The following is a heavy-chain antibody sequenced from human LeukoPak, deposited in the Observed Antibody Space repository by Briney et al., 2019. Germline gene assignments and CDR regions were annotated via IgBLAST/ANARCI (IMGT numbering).Heavy chain of an antibody. CDR2: IIGNGGST. D-gene: IGHD3-10*01. Sequence: PGGALRLSSAASGFTFTSYAMSWVRQAPGKGLEWVSAIIGNGGSTYYADSVKGRFTISRDNSKNTLYLQMNSLRAEDTAVYYCAKEENYGSGSYYNDYFDYWGQGTLVTVSS. V-gene: IGHV3-23*01. J-gene: IGHJ4*02. CDR1: GFTFTSYA. CDR3: AKEENYGSGSYYNDYFDY.